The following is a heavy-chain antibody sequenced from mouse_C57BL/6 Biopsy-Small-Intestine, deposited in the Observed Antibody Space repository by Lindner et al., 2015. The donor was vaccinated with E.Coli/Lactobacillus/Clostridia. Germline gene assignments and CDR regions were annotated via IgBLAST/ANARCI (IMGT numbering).Heavy chain of an antibody. J-gene: IGHJ4*01. D-gene: IGHD1-1*02. CDR1: GYSFTSHY. CDR2: INPSGDGT. Sequence: SVKVSCKASGYSFTSHYMHWVRQAPGQGLEWVGLINPSGDGTIYAQKFQGRVTMTRDTSATTDYMELSSLTYEDTAVYCCARDVSADATWWLDPWGQGTLVTISS. V-gene: IGHV1-53*01. CDR3: ARDVSADATWWLDP.